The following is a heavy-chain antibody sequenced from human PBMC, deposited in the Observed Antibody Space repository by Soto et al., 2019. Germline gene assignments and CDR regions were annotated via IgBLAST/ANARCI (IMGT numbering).Heavy chain of an antibody. V-gene: IGHV5-51*01. CDR1: GYSFTSYW. Sequence: PGESLKISCKGSGYSFTSYWIGWVRQMPGKGLEWMGIIYPGDSDTRYSPSFQGQVTISADKSISTAYLQWGSLKASDTAMYYCARSALGYCSSTSCYTGGYYYYGIDVWGQGTTVTVSS. J-gene: IGHJ6*02. D-gene: IGHD2-2*02. CDR2: IYPGDSDT. CDR3: ARSALGYCSSTSCYTGGYYYYGIDV.